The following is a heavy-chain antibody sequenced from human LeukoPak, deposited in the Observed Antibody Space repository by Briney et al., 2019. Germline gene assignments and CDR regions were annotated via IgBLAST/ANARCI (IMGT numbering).Heavy chain of an antibody. Sequence: QPGGSLRLSCAASGFTFSSYAMSWVRQAPGKGLEWVSAISGSGGSTYYGDSVKGRFTISRDNSKNTLFLQMNSLRAEDTAVYYCAQDRRPLAYYGSYYFDYWGQGTLVTVSS. V-gene: IGHV3-23*01. J-gene: IGHJ4*02. CDR3: AQDRRPLAYYGSYYFDY. CDR1: GFTFSSYA. CDR2: ISGSGGST. D-gene: IGHD3-10*01.